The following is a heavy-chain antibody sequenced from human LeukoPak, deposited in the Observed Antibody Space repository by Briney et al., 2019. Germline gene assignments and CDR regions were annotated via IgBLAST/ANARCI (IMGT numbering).Heavy chain of an antibody. CDR3: ARGGRQQLATPFDY. CDR1: GGSFSGYY. V-gene: IGHV4-34*01. CDR2: INHSGST. J-gene: IGHJ4*02. Sequence: SETLSLTCAVYGGSFSGYYWSWIRQPPGKGLEWIGEINHSGSTNYNPSLKSRATISVDTSKNQFSLKLSSVTAADTAVYYCARGGRQQLATPFDYWGQGTLVTVSS. D-gene: IGHD6-13*01.